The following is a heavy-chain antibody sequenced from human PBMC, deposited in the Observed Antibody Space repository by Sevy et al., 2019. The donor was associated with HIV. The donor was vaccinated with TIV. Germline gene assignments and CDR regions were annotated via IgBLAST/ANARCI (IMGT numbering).Heavy chain of an antibody. J-gene: IGHJ4*02. V-gene: IGHV3-33*01. CDR2: IWYDGTNK. D-gene: IGHD6-19*01. CDR3: ASGGRIAVAGRVGYFDY. Sequence: GGSLRLSCAASGFTFSSYGMHWVRQAPGKGLEWVALIWYDGTNKYYADSVKGRFTISRDNSENTFYLQMNSLRAEDTAVYYCASGGRIAVAGRVGYFDYWGQGILVTVSS. CDR1: GFTFSSYG.